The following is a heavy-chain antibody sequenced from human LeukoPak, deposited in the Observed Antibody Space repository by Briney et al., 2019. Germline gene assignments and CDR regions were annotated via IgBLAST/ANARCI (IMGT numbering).Heavy chain of an antibody. Sequence: GGSLRLSCAASGFTFSTFAMIWVRQPPGKGLEWVSSIFPSGGEIHYADSVRGQFTISRDNSKNTLYLQMNSLRAEDAAVYFCAKAPVTSCRGAYCYPFDSWGQGTLVTVSS. CDR1: GFTFSTFA. CDR3: AKAPVTSCRGAYCYPFDS. J-gene: IGHJ4*02. V-gene: IGHV3-23*01. D-gene: IGHD2-21*01. CDR2: IFPSGGEI.